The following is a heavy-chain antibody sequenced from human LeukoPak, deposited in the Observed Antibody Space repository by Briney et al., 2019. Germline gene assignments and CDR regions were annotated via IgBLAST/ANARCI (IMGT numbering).Heavy chain of an antibody. CDR1: GGSISSGGYY. D-gene: IGHD2-15*01. J-gene: IGHJ4*02. Sequence: PSETLSHTCTVSGGSISSGGYYWSWIRQHPGKGLEWIGYIYYSGSTYYNPSLKSRVTISVDTSKNQFSLKLSSVTAADTAVYYCARVRCSGGSCYRLDYWGQGTLVTVSS. V-gene: IGHV4-31*03. CDR2: IYYSGST. CDR3: ARVRCSGGSCYRLDY.